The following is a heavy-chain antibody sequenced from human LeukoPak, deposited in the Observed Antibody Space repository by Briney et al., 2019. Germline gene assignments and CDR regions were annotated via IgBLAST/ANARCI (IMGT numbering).Heavy chain of an antibody. CDR1: GYTFTGYY. J-gene: IGHJ4*02. D-gene: IGHD6-19*01. CDR3: ATASRRRYSSCPDPDY. Sequence: GASVTVSCKASGYTFTGYYMHWVRQAPGQGREGVGWINPNSGGTNYAQTFHGRVTMTRATSISTAYMELSRLRSDDTAVYYCATASRRRYSSCPDPDYWGQGTLVTVSS. CDR2: INPNSGGT. V-gene: IGHV1-2*02.